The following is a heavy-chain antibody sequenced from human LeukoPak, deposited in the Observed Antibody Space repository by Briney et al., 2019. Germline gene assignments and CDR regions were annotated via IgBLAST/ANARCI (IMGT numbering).Heavy chain of an antibody. CDR3: TAPRGPRNGYYLSDY. J-gene: IGHJ4*02. CDR2: IKSKSDGGTA. CDR1: GFTFSTYW. D-gene: IGHD3-22*01. Sequence: KSGGSLRLSCAASGFTFSTYWMSWVRQAPGKGLEWVGHIKSKSDGGTADYAAPVKGGFTISRDDSTSTLYLQMNSLETEDTAVYYCTAPRGPRNGYYLSDYWGQGTLVTVSS. V-gene: IGHV3-15*01.